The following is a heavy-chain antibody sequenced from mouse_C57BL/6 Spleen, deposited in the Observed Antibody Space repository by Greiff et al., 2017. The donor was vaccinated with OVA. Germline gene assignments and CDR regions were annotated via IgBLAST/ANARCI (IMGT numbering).Heavy chain of an antibody. CDR2: IDPSDSYT. D-gene: IGHD1-1*01. CDR1: GYTFTSYW. J-gene: IGHJ3*01. V-gene: IGHV1-50*01. Sequence: QVQLQQPGAELVKPGASVKLSCKASGYTFTSYWMQWVKQRPGQGLEWIGEIDPSDSYTNYNQKFKGKATLTVDTSSSTAFMQLSSLTSEDSAVYYGARWGTTVGEAYWGQGTLVTVSA. CDR3: ARWGTTVGEAY.